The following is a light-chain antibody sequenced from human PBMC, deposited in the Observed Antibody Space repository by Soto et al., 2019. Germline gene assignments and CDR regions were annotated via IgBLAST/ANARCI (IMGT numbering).Light chain of an antibody. CDR1: NIGSKS. J-gene: IGLJ2*01. CDR2: YDS. Sequence: SYELTQPPSVSVAPGKTARITCGGNNIGSKSVHWYQQKSGQAPVLVIYYDSDRPSGIPEQFSGSNSGNTATLTISRVEAGDEADYYCQVWDSSSDHPYVVFGGGTKLTVL. V-gene: IGLV3-21*04. CDR3: QVWDSSSDHPYVV.